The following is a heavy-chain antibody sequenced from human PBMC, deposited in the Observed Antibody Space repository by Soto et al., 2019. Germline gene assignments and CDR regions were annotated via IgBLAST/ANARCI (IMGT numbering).Heavy chain of an antibody. CDR2: IYWDDDK. D-gene: IGHD3-10*01. J-gene: IGHJ4*02. CDR3: ARNQYYYGSGTLDY. CDR1: GFSLSSSGVG. Sequence: QITLKESGPTLVKPTQTLTLTCTFSGFSLSSSGVGVGWIRQPPGKALEWLALIYWDDDKRYSPSLKSRLTITKETSKNQVVLILTSMDPADTATYFCARNQYYYGSGTLDYWGQGTLVTVSS. V-gene: IGHV2-5*02.